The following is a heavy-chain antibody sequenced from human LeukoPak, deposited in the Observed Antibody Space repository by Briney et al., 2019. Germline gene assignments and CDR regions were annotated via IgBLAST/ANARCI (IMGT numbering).Heavy chain of an antibody. Sequence: SETLSLTCTVSGASMKSYYWTWIRQPPGKGLEWIGYIYYTGSTNYNPSLKSRVTTSVDTSKNQFSLKLSSVTAADTAVYYCAKEREYCSSGSCHYDLDVWGQGTTVTVSS. D-gene: IGHD2-15*01. V-gene: IGHV4-59*01. CDR2: IYYTGST. CDR1: GASMKSYY. CDR3: AKEREYCSSGSCHYDLDV. J-gene: IGHJ6*02.